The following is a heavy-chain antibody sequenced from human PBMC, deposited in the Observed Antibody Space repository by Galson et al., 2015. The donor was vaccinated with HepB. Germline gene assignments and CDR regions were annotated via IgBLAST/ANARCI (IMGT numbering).Heavy chain of an antibody. D-gene: IGHD2-2*01. CDR2: INPSGGST. J-gene: IGHJ4*02. CDR3: ARDLGYCSSTSCYGHRDY. CDR1: GYTFTSYY. Sequence: SVKVSCKASGYTFTSYYMHWVRQAPGQGLEWMGIINPSGGSTSYAQKFQGRVTMTRDTSTSTVYMELSSLRSEDTAVYYCARDLGYCSSTSCYGHRDYWGQGTLVTVSS. V-gene: IGHV1-46*01.